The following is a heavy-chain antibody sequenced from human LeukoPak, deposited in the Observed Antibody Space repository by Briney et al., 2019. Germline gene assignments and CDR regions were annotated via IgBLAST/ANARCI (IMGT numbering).Heavy chain of an antibody. CDR3: ARQPPGVYDTTQNWFDP. CDR2: IAPSDSFT. V-gene: IGHV5-10-1*01. J-gene: IGHJ5*02. CDR1: GYSFTNYW. D-gene: IGHD3-22*01. Sequence: GESLKISCKGSGYSFTNYWIGWVRQMPGKGLEWMGRIAPSDSFTNYSPSFEGHVTLSVDKSTNTVYLQWSSLQASDTAMYYCARQPPGVYDTTQNWFDPWGQGTLVTVSS.